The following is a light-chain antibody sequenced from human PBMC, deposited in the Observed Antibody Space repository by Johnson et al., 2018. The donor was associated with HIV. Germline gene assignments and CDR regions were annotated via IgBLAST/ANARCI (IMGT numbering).Light chain of an antibody. J-gene: IGLJ1*01. Sequence: QSVLTQPPSVSAAPGQKVTISCSGSSSNIENNYVSWYQQLPGTAPKLLIYDNNKRPSGIPDRFSDSKSVTSATLGITGLQPGEEADYYCGTWDSSLSASYVFGTGTKVTVL. CDR3: GTWDSSLSASYV. CDR1: SSNIENNY. CDR2: DNN. V-gene: IGLV1-51*01.